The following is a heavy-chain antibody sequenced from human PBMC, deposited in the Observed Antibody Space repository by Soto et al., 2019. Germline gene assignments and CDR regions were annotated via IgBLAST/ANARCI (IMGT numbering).Heavy chain of an antibody. J-gene: IGHJ4*02. CDR2: INPSNDKT. CDR3: ARGRCINSGCYPEFGY. V-gene: IGHV1-18*01. Sequence: QVTLVQSGAEVKKPGASVKVSCSTSGYTFSNYGLSWLRQAPGQGLEWMGWINPSNDKTNYVPSLQGRVTMTTDTPTSTVYMELRSLPSDDSAAYYCARGRCINSGCYPEFGYWGQGPLVTVSS. CDR1: GYTFSNYG. D-gene: IGHD2-8*01.